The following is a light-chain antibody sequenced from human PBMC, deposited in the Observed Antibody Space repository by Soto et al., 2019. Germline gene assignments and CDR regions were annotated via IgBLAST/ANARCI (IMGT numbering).Light chain of an antibody. CDR2: GAS. J-gene: IGKJ2*01. Sequence: EIVMTQSPATLSVSPGESATLSCRASQSVSSNLAWYQQKPGQAPRLLIYGASTRATGIAARFSGSGSGTEFTLTISSLQSEDFAVYHCQQYSDWFTVGQGTKLAIK. CDR1: QSVSSN. V-gene: IGKV3-15*01. CDR3: QQYSDWFT.